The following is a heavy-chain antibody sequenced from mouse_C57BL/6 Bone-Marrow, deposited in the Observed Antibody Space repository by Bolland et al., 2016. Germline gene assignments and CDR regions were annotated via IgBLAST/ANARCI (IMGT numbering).Heavy chain of an antibody. J-gene: IGHJ4*01. CDR3: ARSGGGHMDY. D-gene: IGHD1-3*01. V-gene: IGHV1-82*01. CDR2: IYPGDGDT. Sequence: IYPGDGDTNYNGKFKGKATLTADKSSSTAYMQLSSLTSEDSAVYFCARSGGGHMDYLGQGTS.